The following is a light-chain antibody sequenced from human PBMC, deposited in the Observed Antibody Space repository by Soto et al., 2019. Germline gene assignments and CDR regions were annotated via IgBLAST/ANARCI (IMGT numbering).Light chain of an antibody. V-gene: IGKV3-15*01. CDR3: QQYNDWWT. CDR1: QSVSSN. CDR2: GAF. J-gene: IGKJ1*01. Sequence: EIVITQAPGTLSVSPGERVTPSCRASQSVSSNLAWYQQKPGQAPSLLIYGAFTRATGVPGRFSGSGSGTEFTLTISSLQSEDFAVYYCQQYNDWWTFGQGTKVDIK.